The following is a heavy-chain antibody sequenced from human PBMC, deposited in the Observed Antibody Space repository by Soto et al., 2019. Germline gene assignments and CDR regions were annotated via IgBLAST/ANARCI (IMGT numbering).Heavy chain of an antibody. J-gene: IGHJ3*02. CDR1: GDSISSDNYF. CDR2: ISNRGTP. V-gene: IGHV4-30-4*01. D-gene: IGHD2-8*01. Sequence: QVQLQESGPGLVKPSQTLSLICTVSGDSISSDNYFWSWIRQSPGQGLEWIGYISNRGTPYYNPSLKSRVTISLDTSKNRFSLDMYSVTAADTAVYYCAREVNVVALSDAFDIWGQGTMVTVSS. CDR3: AREVNVVALSDAFDI.